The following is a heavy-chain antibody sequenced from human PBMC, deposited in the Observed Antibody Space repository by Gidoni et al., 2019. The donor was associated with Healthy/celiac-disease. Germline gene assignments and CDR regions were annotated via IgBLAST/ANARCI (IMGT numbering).Heavy chain of an antibody. J-gene: IGHJ4*02. D-gene: IGHD5-12*01. Sequence: EVQLVESGGGLVQPGRSLRLYCAASGFTFDDYAMHWVRPAPGKGLEWVSGISWNSGSIGYAASVKGRLPLSRYNAKNSLYLQMNSLRAEVTALYYCAKGGWLQFPYYFDYWGQGTLVTVSS. CDR1: GFTFDDYA. CDR2: ISWNSGSI. V-gene: IGHV3-9*01. CDR3: AKGGWLQFPYYFDY.